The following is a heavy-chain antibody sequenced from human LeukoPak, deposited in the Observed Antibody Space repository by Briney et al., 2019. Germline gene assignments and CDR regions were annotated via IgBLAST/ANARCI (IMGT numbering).Heavy chain of an antibody. J-gene: IGHJ4*02. CDR1: GFTFSSYG. Sequence: PGRSLRLSCAASGFTFSSYGMHWVRQAPGKGLEWVAVIWYDGSNKYYADSVKGRFTISGDNSKNTLFLQMNSLRAEDTAVYYCARRAYSSGWYFFDYWGQGTLVTVSS. CDR3: ARRAYSSGWYFFDY. CDR2: IWYDGSNK. V-gene: IGHV3-33*01. D-gene: IGHD6-19*01.